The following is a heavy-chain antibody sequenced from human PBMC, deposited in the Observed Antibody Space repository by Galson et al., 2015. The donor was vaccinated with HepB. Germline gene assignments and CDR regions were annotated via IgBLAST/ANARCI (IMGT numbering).Heavy chain of an antibody. CDR1: GFTFSSYA. CDR2: ISGSGGST. CDR3: ATVGGIAVGGWFDP. J-gene: IGHJ5*02. Sequence: SLRLSCAASGFTFSSYALSWVRQAPGKGLEWVSTISGSGGSTYYADSVKGRFTISRDNSKNTLFLQMNSLRAEDTAVYYCATVGGIAVGGWFDPWGQGTLVTVSS. D-gene: IGHD6-19*01. V-gene: IGHV3-23*01.